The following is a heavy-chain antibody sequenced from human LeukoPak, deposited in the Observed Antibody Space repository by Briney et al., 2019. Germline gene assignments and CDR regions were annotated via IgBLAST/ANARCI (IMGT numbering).Heavy chain of an antibody. Sequence: SLKISCAASGFTFDDYAMHWVRQAPGKGLEWVSGISWNSGSIGYADSVKGRFTISRDNAKNSLYLQMNSLRAEDTALYYCAKSQQWLVPYFQHWGQGTLVTVSS. D-gene: IGHD6-19*01. CDR1: GFTFDDYA. CDR3: AKSQQWLVPYFQH. CDR2: ISWNSGSI. J-gene: IGHJ1*01. V-gene: IGHV3-9*01.